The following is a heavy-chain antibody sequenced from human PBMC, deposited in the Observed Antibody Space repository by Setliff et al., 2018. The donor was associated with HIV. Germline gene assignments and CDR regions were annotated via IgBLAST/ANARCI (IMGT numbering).Heavy chain of an antibody. CDR1: GFTFRDYA. J-gene: IGHJ4*02. V-gene: IGHV3-23*01. D-gene: IGHD3-10*01. CDR3: ARHDVVRGAIDN. Sequence: GGSLRLSCAASGFTFRDYAMNWVRQAPRKGLEWVSGISSGPIYYADSVKGRFTISRDNSKNTLYVQMNSLRAEDTAVYYCARHDVVRGAIDNWGQGTLVTVSS. CDR2: ISSGPI.